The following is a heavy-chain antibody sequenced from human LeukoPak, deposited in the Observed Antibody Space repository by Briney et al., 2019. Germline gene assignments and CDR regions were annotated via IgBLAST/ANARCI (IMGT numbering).Heavy chain of an antibody. Sequence: PSETLSLTCTVSGGSISSYYWGWIRQPPGKGLEWIGNIFYSGSTYYSPSLKSRVTISLDTSRNQFSLKLNSVTAADTAVYYCAKSNGYGLVDIWGQGTMVTVSS. CDR2: IFYSGST. V-gene: IGHV4-39*07. J-gene: IGHJ3*02. CDR1: GGSISSYY. D-gene: IGHD3-10*01. CDR3: AKSNGYGLVDI.